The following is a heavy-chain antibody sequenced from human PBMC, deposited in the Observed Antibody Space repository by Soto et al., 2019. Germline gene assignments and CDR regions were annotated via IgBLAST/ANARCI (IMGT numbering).Heavy chain of an antibody. CDR2: LSKDSLSI. D-gene: IGHD6-19*01. V-gene: IGHV3-9*01. CDR3: VKDALTAVAFYFDY. CDR1: GFKFDDYG. Sequence: EVQLVESGGGLIQPGGSLRLSFVASGFKFDDYGMHWVRHTPGKGLEWIAGLSKDSLSISYGASMKGRFTISRDNAKNSLYLQLNSPRPEDTALYYCVKDALTAVAFYFDYWGRGALVTVSS. J-gene: IGHJ4*01.